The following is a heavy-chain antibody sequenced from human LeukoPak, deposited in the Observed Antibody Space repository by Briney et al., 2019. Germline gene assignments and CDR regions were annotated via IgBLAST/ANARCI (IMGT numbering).Heavy chain of an antibody. V-gene: IGHV4-4*07. CDR2: IYTSGST. CDR3: ARDRNHDDYVWGSYRSPELDAFDI. Sequence: PSETLSLTCTVSGGSISSYYWSWIRQPAGKGLEWIGRIYTSGSTNYNPSLKSRVTMSVDTSKNQFSLKLSSVTAADTAVYYCARDRNHDDYVWGSYRSPELDAFDIWGQGTMVAVSS. D-gene: IGHD3-16*02. J-gene: IGHJ3*02. CDR1: GGSISSYY.